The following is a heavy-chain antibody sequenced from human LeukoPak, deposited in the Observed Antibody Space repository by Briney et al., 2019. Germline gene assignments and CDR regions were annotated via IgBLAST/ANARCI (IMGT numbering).Heavy chain of an antibody. D-gene: IGHD3-10*01. CDR3: AKRGIVIRAVIIIGFHKEAYYFDY. CDR1: GITLSNYG. Sequence: GGSLRLSCVVSGITLSNYGMSWVRHAPGKGLEWVSGISERGGSTNYADSVKDRFIISRDTSKNTVYLQMNSLRVEDTAVYFCAKRGIVIRAVIIIGFHKEAYYFDYWGQGILVTVSS. CDR2: ISERGGST. V-gene: IGHV3-23*01. J-gene: IGHJ4*02.